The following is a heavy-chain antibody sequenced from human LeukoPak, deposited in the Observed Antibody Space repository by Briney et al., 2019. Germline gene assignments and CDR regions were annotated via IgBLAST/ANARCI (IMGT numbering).Heavy chain of an antibody. V-gene: IGHV4-61*02. CDR2: IYTSGST. D-gene: IGHD6-19*01. CDR3: ARVGSGSGYFDY. CDR1: GGSVSSGGCY. J-gene: IGHJ4*02. Sequence: PSETLSLTCTVSGGSVSSGGCYWNWIRQPAGKGLEWIGRIYTSGSTNYNPSLKSRVTILVDTSKNQFSLKLSSVTAADTAVYYCARVGSGSGYFDYWGQGTLVTVSS.